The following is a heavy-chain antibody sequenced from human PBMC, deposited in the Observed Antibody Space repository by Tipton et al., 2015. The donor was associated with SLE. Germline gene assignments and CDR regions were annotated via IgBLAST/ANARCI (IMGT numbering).Heavy chain of an antibody. CDR1: GGSLSTDDFY. CDR2: IYYSGRA. J-gene: IGHJ5*02. V-gene: IGHV4-31*03. Sequence: TLSLTCTVSGGSLSTDDFYWGWIRQNPERGLERIGYIYYSGRAYYNPSLKSRLSISLDTSKNHFSLTLSSVTAADTALYYCAKARNHYYGSDSYFHVDLWGHGILVTVSS. D-gene: IGHD3-10*01. CDR3: AKARNHYYGSDSYFHVDL.